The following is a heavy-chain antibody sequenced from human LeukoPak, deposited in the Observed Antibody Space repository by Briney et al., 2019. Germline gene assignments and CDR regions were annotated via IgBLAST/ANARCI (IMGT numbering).Heavy chain of an antibody. CDR3: ARVPSYDSSGYYLN. CDR2: TNPNSGGT. V-gene: IGHV1-2*06. J-gene: IGHJ4*02. Sequence: ASVKVSCKASGYTFTGYYMHWVRQAPGQGLEWMGRTNPNSGGTNYAQKFQGRVTMTRDTSISTTYMELSRLRSDDTALYYCARVPSYDSSGYYLNWGQGTLVTVSS. CDR1: GYTFTGYY. D-gene: IGHD3-22*01.